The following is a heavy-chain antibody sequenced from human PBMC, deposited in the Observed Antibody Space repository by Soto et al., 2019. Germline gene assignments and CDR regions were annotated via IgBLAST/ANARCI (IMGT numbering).Heavy chain of an antibody. CDR3: AKGGLLWFGELASFFDY. D-gene: IGHD3-10*01. CDR2: ISYDGSNK. Sequence: QVQLVESGGGVVQPGRSLRLSCAASGFTFSSYGMHWVRQAPGKGLEWVAVISYDGSNKDYADSVKGRFTISRDNSKNTLYLQMNSLRAEDTAVYYCAKGGLLWFGELASFFDYWGQGTLVTVSS. CDR1: GFTFSSYG. V-gene: IGHV3-30*18. J-gene: IGHJ4*02.